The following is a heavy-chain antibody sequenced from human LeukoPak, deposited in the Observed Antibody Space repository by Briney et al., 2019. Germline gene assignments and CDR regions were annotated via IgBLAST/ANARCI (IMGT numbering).Heavy chain of an antibody. CDR3: ATARDSGYYTYYFDY. Sequence: GGSLRLSCAAPGFTFSSYGMHWVRQAPGKGLEWVAVIWYDGSNKYYADSVKGRFTISRDNSKNTLYLQMNSLRAEDTAVYYCATARDSGYYTYYFDYWGQGTLVTVSS. CDR1: GFTFSSYG. J-gene: IGHJ4*02. D-gene: IGHD3-3*01. V-gene: IGHV3-33*01. CDR2: IWYDGSNK.